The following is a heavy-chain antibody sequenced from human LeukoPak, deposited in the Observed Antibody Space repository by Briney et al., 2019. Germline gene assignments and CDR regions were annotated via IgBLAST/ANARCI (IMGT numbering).Heavy chain of an antibody. CDR1: GFTFSSYA. J-gene: IGHJ6*03. CDR3: AKDSKIVGPTFRSYHYMDV. D-gene: IGHD1-26*01. CDR2: ISGSGGSK. Sequence: SGGSLRLSCAASGFTFSSYAMSWVRQAPGKGLEWVSAISGSGGSKYYADSVKGRFTISRDNSKNTLYLQMNSLRVEDTAVYYCAKDSKIVGPTFRSYHYMDVWGKGTTVTVSS. V-gene: IGHV3-23*01.